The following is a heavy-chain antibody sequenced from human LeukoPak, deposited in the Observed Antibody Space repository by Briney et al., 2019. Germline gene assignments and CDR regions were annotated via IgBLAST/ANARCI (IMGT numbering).Heavy chain of an antibody. J-gene: IGHJ5*02. Sequence: SETLSLTCNVSGGSMSNIYYWGWIRQPPGKGLEWIGNIFYSGITYYNPSLRSRVTIAIDTSKSQFSLKLTSVTAADTAVYYCARGQLASSWGQGTLVTVSS. CDR3: ARGQLASS. D-gene: IGHD6-13*01. CDR2: IFYSGIT. CDR1: GGSMSNIYY. V-gene: IGHV4-39*01.